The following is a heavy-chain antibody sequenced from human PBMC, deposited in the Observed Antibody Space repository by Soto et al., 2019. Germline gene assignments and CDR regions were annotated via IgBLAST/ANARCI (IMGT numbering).Heavy chain of an antibody. D-gene: IGHD4-4*01. CDR1: GGSISSSSYY. J-gene: IGHJ6*03. Sequence: SETLSLTCTVSGGSISSSSYYWGWIRQPPGKGLEWIGSIYYSGSTYYNPSLKSRVTISVDTSKNQFSLKLSSVTAADTAVYYCARGGEYSNFGLGYYYYMDVWGKGTTVTVSS. CDR2: IYYSGST. V-gene: IGHV4-39*01. CDR3: ARGGEYSNFGLGYYYYMDV.